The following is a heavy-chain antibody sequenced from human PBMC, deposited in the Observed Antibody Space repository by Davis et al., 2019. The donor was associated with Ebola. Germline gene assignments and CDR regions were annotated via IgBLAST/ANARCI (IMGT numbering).Heavy chain of an antibody. D-gene: IGHD6-6*01. J-gene: IGHJ6*02. CDR2: ISSSGSTI. CDR1: GFTFSSYA. CDR3: AKDRLVGIAARPGYYYYGMNV. Sequence: GESLKISCAASGFTFSSYAMSWVRQAPGKGPEWVSYISSSGSTIYYADSVKGRFTISRDNAKNTLYLQMNSLRAEDTAVYYCAKDRLVGIAARPGYYYYGMNVWGQGTTVTVSS. V-gene: IGHV3-48*04.